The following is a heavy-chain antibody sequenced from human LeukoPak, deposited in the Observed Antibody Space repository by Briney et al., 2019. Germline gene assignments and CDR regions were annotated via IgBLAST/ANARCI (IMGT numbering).Heavy chain of an antibody. CDR1: GFTVSSNY. Sequence: SGGSLRLSCAASGFTVSSNYMSWVRQAPGKGLEWVAVISYDGTEKYYGDSVKGRFTTSRDNSKNTLYLQMNSLRAEDTALYYCARDGHGVPLDYWGQGTLVTVSP. D-gene: IGHD4-17*01. CDR3: ARDGHGVPLDY. V-gene: IGHV3-30*03. J-gene: IGHJ4*02. CDR2: ISYDGTEK.